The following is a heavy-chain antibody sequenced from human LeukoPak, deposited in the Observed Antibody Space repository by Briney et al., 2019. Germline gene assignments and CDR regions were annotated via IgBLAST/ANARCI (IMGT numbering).Heavy chain of an antibody. D-gene: IGHD1-26*01. CDR2: INANGDST. CDR1: GYTFTGYY. V-gene: IGHV1-2*06. CDR3: ARASPFREPIDY. J-gene: IGHJ4*02. Sequence: ASVKVSCKASGYTFTGYYMHWVRQAPGQGLEWMGRINANGDSTNYAQKIQGRVTMTTDTSTSTAYMELSSLRSDDTAVYYCARASPFREPIDYWGQGTLVTVSS.